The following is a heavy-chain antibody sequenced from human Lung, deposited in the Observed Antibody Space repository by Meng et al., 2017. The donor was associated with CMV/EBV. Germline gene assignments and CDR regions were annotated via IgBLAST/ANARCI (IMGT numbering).Heavy chain of an antibody. CDR1: GFTFSTYA. CDR2: INQDESEK. D-gene: IGHD3-3*01. Sequence: GESLKISCAASGFTFSTYAMSWVRQAPGKGLEWVANINQDESEKYYVDSVKGRFTISRDNAKNSLYLQMNSLRAEDTAVFYCTRGFWNPYYEDTHDFWGQGILVTVSS. J-gene: IGHJ4*02. CDR3: TRGFWNPYYEDTHDF. V-gene: IGHV3-7*04.